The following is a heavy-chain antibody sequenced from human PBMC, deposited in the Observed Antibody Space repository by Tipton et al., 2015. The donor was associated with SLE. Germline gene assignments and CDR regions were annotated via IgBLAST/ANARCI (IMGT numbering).Heavy chain of an antibody. CDR2: IYYSGST. Sequence: TLSLTCTVSGGSISSSSYYWGWIRQPPGKGLEWIGRIYYSGSTYYNPSLKSRVTISVDTSKNQFSLKLSSVTAADTAVYYCARHLYGSGSYYYYFDYWGQGTLVTVSS. CDR3: ARHLYGSGSYYYYFDY. V-gene: IGHV4-39*01. D-gene: IGHD3-10*01. J-gene: IGHJ4*02. CDR1: GGSISSSSYY.